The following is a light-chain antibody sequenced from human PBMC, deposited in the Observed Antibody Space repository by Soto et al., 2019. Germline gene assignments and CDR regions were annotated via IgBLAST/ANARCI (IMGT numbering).Light chain of an antibody. CDR1: QGISSY. CDR2: AAS. J-gene: IGKJ2*01. CDR3: QQLHRYPYT. Sequence: DIQLTQSPSFLSASVGDRLTITCRASQGISSYLAWYQQKPGKAPQLLIYAASTLQSGVPLRFSGSGSGTEFTLTISSLQPEDSATYYCQQLHRYPYTFGQGTKLEI. V-gene: IGKV1-9*01.